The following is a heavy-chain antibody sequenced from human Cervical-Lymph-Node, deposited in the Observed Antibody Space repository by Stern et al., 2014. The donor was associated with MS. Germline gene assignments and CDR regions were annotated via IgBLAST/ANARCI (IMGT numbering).Heavy chain of an antibody. CDR2: IFPGSCNL. J-gene: IGHJ4*02. CDR1: GYTFTSYW. Sequence: EDQLVESGPEVKRPGESLKISCQASGYTFTSYWIGWVRQLPGQGLEWIALIFPGSCNLRYSPSVQGQVTISAAKFSSTAYLQWNNRKASDTAIYYCARQRYFDYWGQGTLVTVSS. CDR3: ARQRYFDY. V-gene: IGHV5-51*01.